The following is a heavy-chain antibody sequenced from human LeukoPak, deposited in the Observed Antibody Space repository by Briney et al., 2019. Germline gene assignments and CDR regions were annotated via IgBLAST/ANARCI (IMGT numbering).Heavy chain of an antibody. J-gene: IGHJ5*02. CDR2: IYPGDSDT. V-gene: IGHV5-51*01. CDR3: AATYDYGDYLAWFDP. D-gene: IGHD4-17*01. Sequence: GESLKISCKGSGYSFTFYWIGWVRQMPGKGLEWMGIIYPGDSDTRYSPSFQGQVTISADKSISTAYLQWSSLKASDTAMYYCAATYDYGDYLAWFDPWGQGTLVTVSS. CDR1: GYSFTFYW.